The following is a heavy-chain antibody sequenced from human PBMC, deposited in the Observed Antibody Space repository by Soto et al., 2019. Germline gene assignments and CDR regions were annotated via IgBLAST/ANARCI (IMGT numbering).Heavy chain of an antibody. D-gene: IGHD6-19*01. CDR2: ISGSGGST. CDR3: AKLSSGFYNYFDF. V-gene: IGHV3-23*01. Sequence: EVQVLESGGGLVQPGGSLRLSCAASGFTFSGYAMSWVRQAPGKGLEWVSSISGSGGSTYYADSVTGRFTISRDKSKNEVYLQMNSLRAEDTAVYYCAKLSSGFYNYFDFWGQGTLVTVSS. CDR1: GFTFSGYA. J-gene: IGHJ4*02.